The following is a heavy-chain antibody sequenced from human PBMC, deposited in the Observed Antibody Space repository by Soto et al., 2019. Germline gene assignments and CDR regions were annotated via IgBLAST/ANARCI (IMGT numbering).Heavy chain of an antibody. V-gene: IGHV3-30-3*01. CDR2: ISYDGSNK. D-gene: IGHD3-16*01. Sequence: QVQLVESGGGVVQPGRSLRLSCAASGFTFSSYAMHWVRQAPGKGLEWVAVISYDGSNKYYADSVKGRFTISRDNSKNTLSLQMNSLRAEDTAVYYCARDSSYGAGLGYWGQGTLVTVSS. J-gene: IGHJ4*02. CDR3: ARDSSYGAGLGY. CDR1: GFTFSSYA.